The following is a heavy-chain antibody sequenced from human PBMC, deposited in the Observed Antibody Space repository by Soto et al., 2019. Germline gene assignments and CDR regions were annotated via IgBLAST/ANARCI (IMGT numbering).Heavy chain of an antibody. CDR3: ARGRLELGTFHLQS. CDR2: IHHTGST. Sequence: SETLSLTCAFYVGSFSGYYWNCIRDPPGKRLEWIGEIHHTGSTNYNPSLKSRVTISADTSKNQFSLKLSSVTAADTAVYYCARGRLELGTFHLQSWGQGTLHNVSS. J-gene: IGHJ4*03. CDR1: VGSFSGYY. V-gene: IGHV4-34*01. D-gene: IGHD1-7*01.